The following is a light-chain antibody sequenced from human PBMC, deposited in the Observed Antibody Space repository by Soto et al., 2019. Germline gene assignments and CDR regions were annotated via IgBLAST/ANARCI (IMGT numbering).Light chain of an antibody. J-gene: IGKJ1*01. Sequence: EIVITQSPSTLSLSPIERPTLSCRASQSVSSNLAWYQQKPGQAPRLLIYGASSRATGIPDRFSGSGSGTDFTLTISRLEPEDFAVYYCQQYGSSRTFGQGTEVDIK. CDR1: QSVSSN. CDR3: QQYGSSRT. V-gene: IGKV3-20*01. CDR2: GAS.